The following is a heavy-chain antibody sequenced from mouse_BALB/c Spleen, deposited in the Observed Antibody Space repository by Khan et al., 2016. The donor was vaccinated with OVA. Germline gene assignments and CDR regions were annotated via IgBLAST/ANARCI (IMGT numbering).Heavy chain of an antibody. Sequence: QVQLQQSGPELVRPGVSVKISCKGSGYTFTDYAMHWVKQSHAKSLEWIGVISTYSGNTNYNQKFKGKATMTIEKSSSKAYMELARLTSEDSAIYYCARNIYYGTGDYAMDYWGQGTSVTVSS. V-gene: IGHV1S137*01. D-gene: IGHD2-1*01. CDR2: ISTYSGNT. J-gene: IGHJ4*01. CDR3: ARNIYYGTGDYAMDY. CDR1: GYTFTDYA.